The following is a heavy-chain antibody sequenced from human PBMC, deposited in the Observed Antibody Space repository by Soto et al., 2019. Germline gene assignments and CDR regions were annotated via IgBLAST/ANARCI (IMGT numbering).Heavy chain of an antibody. Sequence: PXGSLGLSCAASCFSVSSDSMGWVRQGPGKGLEWVAVVSIGGSTHYADSVRGRFTISRDNSKNTLSLQMNSLTAEDTAVYFCAKRRGAGGHFDYWGQGALVTVSS. CDR3: AKRRGAGGHFDY. D-gene: IGHD2-15*01. CDR1: CFSVSSDS. V-gene: IGHV3-23*01. CDR2: VSIGGST. J-gene: IGHJ4*02.